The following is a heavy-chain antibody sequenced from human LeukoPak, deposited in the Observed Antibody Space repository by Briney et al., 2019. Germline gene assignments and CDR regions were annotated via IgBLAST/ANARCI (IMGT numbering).Heavy chain of an antibody. V-gene: IGHV3-21*01. Sequence: GGSLRPSCAASGFTFSSYSMNWVRQAPGKGLEWVSSISSSSSYIYYADSVKGRFTISRDNAKNSLYLQMNSLRAEDTAVYYCARDYCTNGVCYRADNDYWGQGTLVTVSS. CDR2: ISSSSSYI. J-gene: IGHJ4*02. D-gene: IGHD2-8*01. CDR1: GFTFSSYS. CDR3: ARDYCTNGVCYRADNDY.